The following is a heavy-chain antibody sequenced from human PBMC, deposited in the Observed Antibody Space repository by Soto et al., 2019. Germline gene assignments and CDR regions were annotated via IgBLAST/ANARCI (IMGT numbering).Heavy chain of an antibody. CDR1: GFTFTNDA. D-gene: IGHD6-13*01. Sequence: EVQLLESGGGFVQPGGSLRLSCAASGFTFTNDALSWVRQAPGKGLEWVSTIGGGSGSTSYADSVKGRFSISRENSKNTLYLQMSSLRADDTALYYCATRMYSTSWYYFVSWGQGTLVTVSS. J-gene: IGHJ4*02. CDR3: ATRMYSTSWYYFVS. V-gene: IGHV3-23*01. CDR2: IGGGSGST.